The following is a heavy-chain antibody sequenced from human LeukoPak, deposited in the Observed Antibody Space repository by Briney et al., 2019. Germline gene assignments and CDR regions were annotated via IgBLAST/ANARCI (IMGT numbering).Heavy chain of an antibody. CDR1: GYTFTTYS. V-gene: IGHV1-18*01. D-gene: IGHD2-2*01. CDR2: ISDNNGGT. Sequence: ASVKVSCKASGYTFTTYSLAWVRQAPGQSLEWMGWISDNNGGTNYAQSFQDRVTLTRDTSTNTAYLELRSLRSDDTAIIYCATATQPRGYFLHWGQGTLVTVSS. CDR3: ATATQPRGYFLH. J-gene: IGHJ1*01.